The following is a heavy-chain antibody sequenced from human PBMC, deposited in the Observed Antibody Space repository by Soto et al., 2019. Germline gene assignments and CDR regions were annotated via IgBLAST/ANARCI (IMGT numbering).Heavy chain of an antibody. Sequence: ASVKVSCKASGYTFTGYYIHWVRQAPGQGLEWMGWVSPNSGGANSALKFHGRVTMTRDTSISTVYMELSRLRSDDTAVYYCAREMRYCGSTSCDDFDYWGQGTLVTVSS. J-gene: IGHJ4*02. D-gene: IGHD2-2*01. V-gene: IGHV1-2*02. CDR3: AREMRYCGSTSCDDFDY. CDR1: GYTFTGYY. CDR2: VSPNSGGA.